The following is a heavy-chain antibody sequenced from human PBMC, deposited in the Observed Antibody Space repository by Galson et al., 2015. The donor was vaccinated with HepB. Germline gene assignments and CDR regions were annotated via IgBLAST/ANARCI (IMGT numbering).Heavy chain of an antibody. CDR2: VYYTGST. CDR1: GDSISGSNYY. Sequence: TLSLTCTVSGDSISGSNYYWGWIRQPLGKGLEWIGSVYYTGSTYYNPSLKSRVTISVDTSKNQFSLNLRSVTAADTAVYYCARPVAAGAFDIWGLGTMVTVSS. D-gene: IGHD2-21*01. CDR3: ARPVAAGAFDI. J-gene: IGHJ3*02. V-gene: IGHV4-39*01.